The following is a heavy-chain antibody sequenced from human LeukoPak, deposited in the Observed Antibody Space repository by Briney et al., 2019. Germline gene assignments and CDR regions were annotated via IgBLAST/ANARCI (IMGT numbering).Heavy chain of an antibody. Sequence: PGGSLRLSCAASGFTFNSYAMTWVRQAPEKGLEWVSSIIDSGISTYYEDSVKGRFSISRDNSKNTLYLQMNSLRAEDTAVYYCAKGSRGSYDYWGQGTLVTVPS. D-gene: IGHD1-26*01. CDR1: GFTFNSYA. V-gene: IGHV3-23*01. CDR3: AKGSRGSYDY. J-gene: IGHJ4*02. CDR2: IIDSGIST.